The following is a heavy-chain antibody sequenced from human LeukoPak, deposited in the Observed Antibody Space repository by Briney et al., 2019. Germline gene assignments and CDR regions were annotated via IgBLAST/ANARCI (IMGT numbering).Heavy chain of an antibody. V-gene: IGHV3-15*01. CDR2: FKSKADGGTT. Sequence: GGSLRLSCAASGFTFSNAWMSWVRQAPGKGLEWVGRFKSKADGGTTDYAAPVKGRFTISRDDSKNTLYLQMNSLKTEDTAVYYCTTTPNYYDSSGYYYLLDYWGQGTLVSVSS. CDR1: GFTFSNAW. J-gene: IGHJ4*02. CDR3: TTTPNYYDSSGYYYLLDY. D-gene: IGHD3-22*01.